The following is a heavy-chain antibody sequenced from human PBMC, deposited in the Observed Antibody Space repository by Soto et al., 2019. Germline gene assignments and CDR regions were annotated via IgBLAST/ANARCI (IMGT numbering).Heavy chain of an antibody. J-gene: IGHJ1*01. CDR1: GGSISSGRYY. CDR3: ARDGPYDSTGYEYFQH. CDR2: IDYTGST. Sequence: QVQLQESGPGLVKPSQTLSLTCTVSGGSISSGRYYWSWIRQHPGKGLEWIAYIDYTGSTYYIPSPNSRTTISVDTSKNQFALKLTYVTAADTAVYYCARDGPYDSTGYEYFQHWGQGTLVTVSS. V-gene: IGHV4-31*03. D-gene: IGHD3-22*01.